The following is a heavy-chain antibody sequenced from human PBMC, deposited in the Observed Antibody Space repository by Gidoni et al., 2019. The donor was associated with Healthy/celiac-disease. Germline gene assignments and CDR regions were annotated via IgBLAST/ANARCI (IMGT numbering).Heavy chain of an antibody. J-gene: IGHJ4*02. CDR2: IYYSGST. Sequence: QVQLPESGPGLVKPSETLSLTCTVSGGSISSYYWSWIRQPPGKGLEWIGYIYYSGSTNYNPSLKSRVTISVDTSKNQFALKLSSVTAADTAVYYCARDLGGDYWGQGTLVTVSS. CDR1: GGSISSYY. V-gene: IGHV4-59*01. CDR3: ARDLGGDY. D-gene: IGHD3-16*01.